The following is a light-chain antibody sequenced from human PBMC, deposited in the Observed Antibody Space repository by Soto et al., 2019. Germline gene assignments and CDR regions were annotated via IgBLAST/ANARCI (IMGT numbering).Light chain of an antibody. CDR2: KAS. Sequence: DIQMTQSPSILSASVGDRVTITCRARQSISTSRAWYQQKPGKAPNLLISKASNLETGVPSRFSGSGSGTEFTLTISSLQTDDFASYYCQQYGSYSLTFGGGTKVDIK. CDR3: QQYGSYSLT. CDR1: QSISTS. V-gene: IGKV1-5*03. J-gene: IGKJ4*01.